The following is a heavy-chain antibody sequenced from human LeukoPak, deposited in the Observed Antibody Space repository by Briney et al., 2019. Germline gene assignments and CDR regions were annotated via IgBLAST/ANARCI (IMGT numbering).Heavy chain of an antibody. V-gene: IGHV3-66*01. CDR1: GFTVSSNY. CDR2: IYSGGST. CDR3: ARAAAGTGYYYGMDV. Sequence: GGSLRLSCAASGFTVSSNYMSWVRQAPGKGLEWVSVIYSGGSTYYADSVKGRFTISRDNSKNTLYLQMNSLRAEDTAVYYCARAAAGTGYYYGMDVWGQGTTVTVSS. J-gene: IGHJ6*02. D-gene: IGHD6-13*01.